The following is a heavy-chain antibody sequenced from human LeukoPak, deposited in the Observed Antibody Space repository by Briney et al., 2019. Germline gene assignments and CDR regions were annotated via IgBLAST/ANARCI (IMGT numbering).Heavy chain of an antibody. Sequence: PSETLSLTCTVSGGSISSGGYYWSWLRQHPGKGLEWIGYIYYSGSTYYNPSLKSRVTISVDTSKNQFSLKLSSVTAADTAVYYCARGDTVTTRGYYFDYWGQGTLVTVSS. CDR2: IYYSGST. D-gene: IGHD4-17*01. CDR3: ARGDTVTTRGYYFDY. CDR1: GGSISSGGYY. J-gene: IGHJ4*02. V-gene: IGHV4-31*03.